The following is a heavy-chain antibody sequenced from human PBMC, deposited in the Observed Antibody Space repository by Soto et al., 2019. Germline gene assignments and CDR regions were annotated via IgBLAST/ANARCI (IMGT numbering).Heavy chain of an antibody. D-gene: IGHD2-8*01. V-gene: IGHV4-30-4*01. CDR3: ARSPKGTNFDY. CDR2: IYYSGST. CDR1: GGSISSGDYY. J-gene: IGHJ4*02. Sequence: PSETLSLTCTVSGGSISSGDYYWTWIRQPPGKGLEWIGYIYYSGSTYYNPSLKSRVTISVDTSKNQFSLKLSSVTAADTAVYYCARSPKGTNFDYRGQGTLVTVSS.